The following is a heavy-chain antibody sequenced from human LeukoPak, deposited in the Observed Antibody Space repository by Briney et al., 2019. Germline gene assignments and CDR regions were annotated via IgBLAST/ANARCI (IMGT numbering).Heavy chain of an antibody. Sequence: GGSLRLSCAASGFTFSSYAMSWVRQPPGKGLEWVSGISGGGGSTYCADSAKGRFTISRDNSKNTLYPQMNSLRAEDTAVYYCAKVRGSERPKYYFECWGQGTLVTVSS. CDR2: ISGGGGST. CDR3: AKVRGSERPKYYFEC. CDR1: GFTFSSYA. V-gene: IGHV3-23*01. D-gene: IGHD5-12*01. J-gene: IGHJ4*02.